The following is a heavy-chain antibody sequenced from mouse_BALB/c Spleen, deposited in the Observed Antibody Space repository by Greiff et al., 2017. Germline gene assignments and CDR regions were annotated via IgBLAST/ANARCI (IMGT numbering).Heavy chain of an antibody. CDR3: ANIYYGNYYAMDY. J-gene: IGHJ4*01. V-gene: IGHV1-54*03. Sequence: VKLMESGAELVRPGTSVKVSCKASGYAFTNYLIEWVKQRPGQGLEWIGVINPGSGGTNYNEKFKGKATLTADKSSSTAYMQLSSLTSDDSAVYFCANIYYGNYYAMDYWGQGTSVTVSS. CDR1: GYAFTNYL. D-gene: IGHD2-1*01. CDR2: INPGSGGT.